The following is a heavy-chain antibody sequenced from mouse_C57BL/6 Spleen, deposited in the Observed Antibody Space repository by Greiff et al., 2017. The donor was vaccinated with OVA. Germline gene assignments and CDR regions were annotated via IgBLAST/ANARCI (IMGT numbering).Heavy chain of an antibody. V-gene: IGHV3-6*01. Sequence: EVKLMESGPGLVKPSQSLSLTCSVTGYSITSGYYWNWIRQFPGNKLEWMGYISFDGSNNYNPSLKNRISITRDTSKNQFFLKLNSVTTEDTATYYCARATAGYFDYWGQGTTLTVSS. CDR2: ISFDGSN. J-gene: IGHJ2*01. D-gene: IGHD1-2*01. CDR1: GYSITSGYY. CDR3: ARATAGYFDY.